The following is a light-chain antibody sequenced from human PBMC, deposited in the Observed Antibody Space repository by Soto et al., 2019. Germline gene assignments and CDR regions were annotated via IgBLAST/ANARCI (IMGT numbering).Light chain of an antibody. Sequence: QSVLTQPASVSGSHGQSITISCTGTSSDVGGYNYVSWYQQHPGKAPKLVIYEVSNRPSEVSNRFSGSKSGNTASLTISGLQAEDEADYYCSSYTVINTPHVVFGGGTKLTVL. CDR3: SSYTVINTPHVV. CDR2: EVS. CDR1: SSDVGGYNY. J-gene: IGLJ2*01. V-gene: IGLV2-14*01.